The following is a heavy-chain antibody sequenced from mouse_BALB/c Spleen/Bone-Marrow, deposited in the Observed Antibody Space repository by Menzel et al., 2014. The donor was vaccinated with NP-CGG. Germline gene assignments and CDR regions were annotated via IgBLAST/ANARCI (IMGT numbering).Heavy chain of an antibody. Sequence: VQLQESGAELAKPGASVKMSCKASGYTFTSYWMHWVKQRPGQGLEWIGYINPSTGYTEYNQKFKDKATLTAVKSSSTAYMQLSSLTSEDSAVYYCARSNYYGSKDYWGQGTTLTVSS. J-gene: IGHJ2*01. D-gene: IGHD1-1*01. V-gene: IGHV1-7*01. CDR3: ARSNYYGSKDY. CDR1: GYTFTSYW. CDR2: INPSTGYT.